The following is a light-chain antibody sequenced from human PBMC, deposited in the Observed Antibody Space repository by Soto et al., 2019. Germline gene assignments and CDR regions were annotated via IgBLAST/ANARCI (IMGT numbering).Light chain of an antibody. CDR2: GAS. J-gene: IGKJ3*01. V-gene: IGKV3-20*01. CDR3: QQDGSSPFT. Sequence: EIVLTQSPGTLSLSPGERATLSCRASQSVSSINLAWYQQKPGQAPRLLIYGASSRATGIPDRFSGSGSGPDFNRTISRLKPEYFAVYYCQQDGSSPFTFGPGTKVDIK. CDR1: QSVSSIN.